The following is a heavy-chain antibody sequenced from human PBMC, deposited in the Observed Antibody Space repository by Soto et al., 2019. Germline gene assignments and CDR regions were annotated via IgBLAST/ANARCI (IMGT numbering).Heavy chain of an antibody. J-gene: IGHJ4*02. V-gene: IGHV3-23*01. D-gene: IGHD4-17*01. CDR1: GFTFSSYA. CDR2: ISGSGGST. Sequence: GGSLRLSCAASGFTFSSYAMSWVRQAPGKGLEWVSAISGSGGSTYYADSVKGRFTISRDNSKNTLYLQMNSLRAEDTAVYYCAKVPRATVVRCYFDYWGQGTLVTVSS. CDR3: AKVPRATVVRCYFDY.